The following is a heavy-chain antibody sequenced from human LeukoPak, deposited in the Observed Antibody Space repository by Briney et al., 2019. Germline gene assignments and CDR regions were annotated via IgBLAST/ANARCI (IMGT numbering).Heavy chain of an antibody. Sequence: ASVKVSCKASGYTFTSYGISWVRQAPGQRLEWMGWINNGNGKTKYSQKFQGRVTMTRDTSIKTAYMELSSLRSEDTAVYFCARGMDTAFWGQGTLVTVSS. CDR3: ARGMDTAF. CDR2: INNGNGKT. D-gene: IGHD5-18*01. V-gene: IGHV1-18*01. J-gene: IGHJ4*02. CDR1: GYTFTSYG.